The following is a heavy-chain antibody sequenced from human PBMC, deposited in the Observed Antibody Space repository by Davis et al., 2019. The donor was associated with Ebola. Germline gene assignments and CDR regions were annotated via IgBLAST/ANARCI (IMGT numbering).Heavy chain of an antibody. CDR3: ARGVSSNCSGNRCYRLNWFDP. J-gene: IGHJ5*02. CDR2: INPNSGGT. V-gene: IGHV1-18*01. Sequence: ASVKVSCKASGYTFTSYGISWVRQAPGQGLEWMGWINPNSGGTNYAQKFQGRVTMTSDTSTSTVYMDLSSLRSEDTAVYYCARGVSSNCSGNRCYRLNWFDPWGQGALVTVSS. D-gene: IGHD2-15*01. CDR1: GYTFTSYG.